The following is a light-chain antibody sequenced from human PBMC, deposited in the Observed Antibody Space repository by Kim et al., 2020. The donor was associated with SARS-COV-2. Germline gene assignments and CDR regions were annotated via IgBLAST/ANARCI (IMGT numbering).Light chain of an antibody. V-gene: IGLV3-1*01. CDR2: LDN. Sequence: SYELTQPPSVSVSPGQTASITCSGYKLGDKYVSWYQQKPGQSPVVVIYLDNQRPSGIPERFSGPNSGNTATLTISGTQAMDEADYYCQAWDSSTHNYV. J-gene: IGLJ1*01. CDR1: KLGDKY. CDR3: QAWDSSTHNYV.